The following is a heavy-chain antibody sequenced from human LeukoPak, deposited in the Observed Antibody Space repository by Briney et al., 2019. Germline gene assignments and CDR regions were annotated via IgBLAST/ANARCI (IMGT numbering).Heavy chain of an antibody. CDR1: GFTFSDYY. Sequence: GGSLRLSCAASGFTFSDYYMSWIRQAPGKGLEWVSYISSSGSTIYYADSVKGRFTLSRDNAKNSLYLQMNSLRAEDTAVDYCAGDLGGYDASGRDPFDYWGQGTLVTVSS. J-gene: IGHJ4*02. D-gene: IGHD5-12*01. CDR3: AGDLGGYDASGRDPFDY. V-gene: IGHV3-11*01. CDR2: ISSSGSTI.